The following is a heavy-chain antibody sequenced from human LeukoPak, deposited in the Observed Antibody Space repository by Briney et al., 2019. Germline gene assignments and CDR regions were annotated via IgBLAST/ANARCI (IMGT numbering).Heavy chain of an antibody. V-gene: IGHV3-23*01. D-gene: IGHD3-22*01. Sequence: GGSLRLSCVASGFTFSSHGMGWVRQGPGNGLEWVSVIRGGGGSDTYYADSVKGRFTISRDNSKNTLFLQMSSLRAEDTAVYFCAKCHYDSSYSLSYFDYWGQGTLVTVSS. CDR1: GFTFSSHG. CDR3: AKCHYDSSYSLSYFDY. CDR2: IRGGGGSDT. J-gene: IGHJ4*02.